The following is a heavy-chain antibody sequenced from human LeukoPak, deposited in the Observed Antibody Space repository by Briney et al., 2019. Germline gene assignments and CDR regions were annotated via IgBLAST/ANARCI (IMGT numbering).Heavy chain of an antibody. CDR1: GFTFSSYW. V-gene: IGHV3-74*01. Sequence: GGSLRLSCAASGFTFSSYWMHWVRQAPGKGLVWVSRINSDGSSTSYADSVKGRFTISRDNAKNTLYLQMNSLRAEDTAVYYCARSHYDSSGYPTAFDYWGQGTLVTVSS. J-gene: IGHJ4*02. CDR2: INSDGSST. CDR3: ARSHYDSSGYPTAFDY. D-gene: IGHD3-22*01.